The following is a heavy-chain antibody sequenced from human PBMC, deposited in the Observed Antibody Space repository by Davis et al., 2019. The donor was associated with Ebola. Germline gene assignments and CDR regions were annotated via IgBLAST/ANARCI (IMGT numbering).Heavy chain of an antibody. D-gene: IGHD4-17*01. J-gene: IGHJ6*02. CDR1: GGSISSYY. V-gene: IGHV4-34*01. CDR2: INHSGST. Sequence: SETLSLTCTVSGGSISSYYWSWIRQPPGKGLEWIGEINHSGSTNYNPSLKSRVTISVDTSKNQFSLKLSSVTAADTAVYYCARGNYGDYIVLYYYNMDVWGQGTTVTVSS. CDR3: ARGNYGDYIVLYYYNMDV.